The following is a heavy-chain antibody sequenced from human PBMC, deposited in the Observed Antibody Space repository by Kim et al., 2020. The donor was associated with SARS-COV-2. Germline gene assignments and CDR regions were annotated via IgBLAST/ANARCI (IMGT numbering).Heavy chain of an antibody. CDR2: IYYNGGT. V-gene: IGHV4-59*01. J-gene: IGHJ4*02. Sequence: SETLSLTCTVSGGSISGYYWGWIRQSPGKGLEWIGYIYYNGGTNYNPSLKSRVTISVDTSKNRFSLNLSSVTAADTAVYYCARGARADQEAYDSWGQGTLVTVSS. D-gene: IGHD2-21*01. CDR3: ARGARADQEAYDS. CDR1: GGSISGYY.